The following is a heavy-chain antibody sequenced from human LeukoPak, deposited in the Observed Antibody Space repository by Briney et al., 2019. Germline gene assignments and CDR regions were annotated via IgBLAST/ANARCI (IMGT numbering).Heavy chain of an antibody. D-gene: IGHD6-19*01. CDR3: TARPSRGLVIDY. CDR2: IRSKANSYAT. V-gene: IGHV3-73*01. J-gene: IGHJ4*02. CDR1: GVTFSGSA. Sequence: GGSLRLSCAASGVTFSGSAMHWVRQASGKGLEWVGRIRSKANSYATAYAASVKGRFTISRDDSKNTAYLQMNSLKTEDTAVYYCTARPSRGLVIDYWGQGTLVTVSS.